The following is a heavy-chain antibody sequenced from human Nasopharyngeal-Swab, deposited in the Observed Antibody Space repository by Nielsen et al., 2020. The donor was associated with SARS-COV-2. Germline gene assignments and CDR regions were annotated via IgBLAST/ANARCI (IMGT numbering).Heavy chain of an antibody. J-gene: IGHJ6*03. D-gene: IGHD3-22*01. V-gene: IGHV1-58*01. CDR1: GFTFTSSA. Sequence: SVKVSCKASGFTFTSSAVQWVRQARGQRLEWIGWIVVGSGNTNYAQKFQERVTITRDMSTSTAYMELSSLRSEDTAVYYCARVFDYYDSSGYYIRYYYYYMDVWGKGTTATVSS. CDR2: IVVGSGNT. CDR3: ARVFDYYDSSGYYIRYYYYYMDV.